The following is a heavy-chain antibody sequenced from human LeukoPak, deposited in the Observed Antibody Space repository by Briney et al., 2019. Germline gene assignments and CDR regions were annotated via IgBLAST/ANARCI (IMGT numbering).Heavy chain of an antibody. Sequence: SETLSLTCTVSGGSLSSNYWSWIRQSPGKGLEWIGYMYNSGSTSYNPSLKSRVTISLDTSKNQFSLKLSSVTAADTAVYYCARDRAYWYFDLWGRGTLVTVSS. J-gene: IGHJ2*01. V-gene: IGHV4-59*01. CDR2: MYNSGST. CDR3: ARDRAYWYFDL. CDR1: GGSLSSNY.